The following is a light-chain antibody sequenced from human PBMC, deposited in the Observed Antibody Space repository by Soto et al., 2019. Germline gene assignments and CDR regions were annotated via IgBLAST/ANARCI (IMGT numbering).Light chain of an antibody. V-gene: IGKV1-5*03. CDR2: KAS. CDR1: QSIINW. J-gene: IGKJ1*01. CDR3: QQYNSYST. Sequence: DIQMTQSPSTLSASVGDRVTITCRASQSIINWLGWYQQKPGKAPKLLIYKASSLESGVPSRFSGSGSGTEFTLTISSLQPDDFATYYCQQYNSYSTFGQGTKVDI.